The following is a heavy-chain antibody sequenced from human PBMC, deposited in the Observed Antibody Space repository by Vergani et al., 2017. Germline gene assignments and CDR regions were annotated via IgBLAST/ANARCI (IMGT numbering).Heavy chain of an antibody. V-gene: IGHV4-59*12. J-gene: IGHJ6*02. Sequence: QVQLQESGPGLVKPSETLSLTCTVSGGSISSYYWSWIRQPPGKGLEWIGYIYYSGSTNYNPSLKSRVTISVDTSKNQFSLKLSSVNAADTAVYYCAREGSLKSPYYYYYYGMDVWGQGTTVTVSS. CDR3: AREGSLKSPYYYYYYGMDV. CDR2: IYYSGST. CDR1: GGSISSYY.